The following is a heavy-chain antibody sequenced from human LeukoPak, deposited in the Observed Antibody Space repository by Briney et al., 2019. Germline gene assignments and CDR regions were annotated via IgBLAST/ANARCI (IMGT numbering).Heavy chain of an antibody. CDR2: ISTSGLDT. CDR1: GFTFNNYA. J-gene: IGHJ4*02. Sequence: GGSLRLSCAASGFTFNNYAMSWVRQSPGKGLEWVSGISTSGLDTPYADSVKGRFTISRDNSKNTLYLQMNSLRVEDTAIYYFARKTFGPYPFDFWGQGTLVTVSS. D-gene: IGHD3-16*01. V-gene: IGHV3-23*01. CDR3: ARKTFGPYPFDF.